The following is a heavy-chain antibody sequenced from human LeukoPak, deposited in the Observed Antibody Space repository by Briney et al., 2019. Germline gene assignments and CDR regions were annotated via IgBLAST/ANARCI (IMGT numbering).Heavy chain of an antibody. CDR3: AREGFRDSSGWYDLDY. J-gene: IGHJ4*02. Sequence: GSSVKVSCKASGGTFSSYAISWVRQAPGQGLEWMGGIIPIFGTANYAQKFQGRVTITTDESTSTAYMELSSLRSEDTAVYYCAREGFRDSSGWYDLDYWGQGTLVTVSS. V-gene: IGHV1-69*05. D-gene: IGHD6-19*01. CDR1: GGTFSSYA. CDR2: IIPIFGTA.